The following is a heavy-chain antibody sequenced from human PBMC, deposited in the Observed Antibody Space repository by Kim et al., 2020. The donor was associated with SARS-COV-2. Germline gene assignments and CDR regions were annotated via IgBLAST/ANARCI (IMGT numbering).Heavy chain of an antibody. V-gene: IGHV3-64D*09. J-gene: IGHJ3*02. CDR3: VKAHSGDFLETFYI. Sequence: ADSVKGRFTISRDNSKNTLYLQMNSLRVEDTAVYYCVKAHSGDFLETFYIWGQGTMVTVSS. D-gene: IGHD1-26*01.